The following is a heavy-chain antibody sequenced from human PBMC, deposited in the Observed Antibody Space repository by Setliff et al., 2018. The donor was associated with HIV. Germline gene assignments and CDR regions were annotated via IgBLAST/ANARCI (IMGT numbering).Heavy chain of an antibody. D-gene: IGHD4-17*01. CDR3: ARGQNGYGDYDLNWFDP. V-gene: IGHV3-7*01. CDR2: IKQDGSEK. CDR1: GFTFSHFW. Sequence: GGSLRLSCAASGFTFSHFWMTWVRQAPGKGLEWVATIKQDGSEKYYVDSVKLRFTISRDNAKNSLYLQMNILRLEDTDVYYCARGQNGYGDYDLNWFDPWGQGTLVTVSS. J-gene: IGHJ5*02.